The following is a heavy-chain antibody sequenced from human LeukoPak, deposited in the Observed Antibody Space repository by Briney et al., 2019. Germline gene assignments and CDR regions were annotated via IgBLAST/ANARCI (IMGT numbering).Heavy chain of an antibody. D-gene: IGHD2/OR15-2a*01. CDR2: IDPSDSYT. Sequence: GESLKISCKGSGYSFAEYWISWVRQMPGKGLEWMGRIDPSDSYTNYSPAFQGHVTISTDKSINTAYLQWSSLKASDTAMYYCARHSFYGPFDPWGLGTLVTVSS. CDR3: ARHSFYGPFDP. J-gene: IGHJ5*02. V-gene: IGHV5-10-1*01. CDR1: GYSFAEYW.